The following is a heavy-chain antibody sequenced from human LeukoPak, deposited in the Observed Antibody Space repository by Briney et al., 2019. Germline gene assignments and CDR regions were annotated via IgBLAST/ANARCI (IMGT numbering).Heavy chain of an antibody. CDR2: IYYSGST. Sequence: PSETLSLTCTVSGGSISSYYWSWIRQPPGKGLEWIGYIYYSGSTNYNPSLESRITISVDTSKNQFSLKLSSVTAADTAVYYCARATSPYSSGWHPFDIWGQGTMVTVSS. V-gene: IGHV4-59*08. CDR1: GGSISSYY. D-gene: IGHD6-19*01. J-gene: IGHJ3*02. CDR3: ARATSPYSSGWHPFDI.